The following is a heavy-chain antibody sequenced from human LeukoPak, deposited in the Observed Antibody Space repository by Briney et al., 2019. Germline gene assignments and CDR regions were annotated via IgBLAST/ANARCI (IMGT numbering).Heavy chain of an antibody. J-gene: IGHJ4*02. Sequence: AGRSLRLSCAASGFTFSSYAMHWVRQAPGKGLEYVSAISSNGGSTYYANSVKGRFTISRDNSKNTLYLQMGSLRAEDMAVYYCARGILEMATIFFDYWGQGTLVTVSS. CDR3: ARGILEMATIFFDY. CDR2: ISSNGGST. CDR1: GFTFSSYA. V-gene: IGHV3-64*01. D-gene: IGHD5-24*01.